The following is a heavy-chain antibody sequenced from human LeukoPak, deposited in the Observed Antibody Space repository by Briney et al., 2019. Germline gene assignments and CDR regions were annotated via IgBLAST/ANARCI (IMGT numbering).Heavy chain of an antibody. J-gene: IGHJ6*03. V-gene: IGHV4-59*01. CDR2: IYYSGST. CDR1: GGSFSGYY. CDR3: ARDKRAYYYYMDV. Sequence: SETLSLTCAVYGGSFSGYYWSWIRQPPGKGLEWIGYIYYSGSTNYNPSLESRVTISVDTSKNQFSLKLGSVTAADTAVYYCARDKRAYYYYMDVWGKGTTVTVSS.